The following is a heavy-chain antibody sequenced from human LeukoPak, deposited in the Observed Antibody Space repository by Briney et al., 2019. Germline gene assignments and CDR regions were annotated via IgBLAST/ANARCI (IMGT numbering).Heavy chain of an antibody. V-gene: IGHV4-34*01. D-gene: IGHD3-10*01. CDR3: ARGRLITMVRGVIPFDY. CDR1: GGXFSGYY. Sequence: PSETLSLTCAVYGGXFSGYYCSWIRQPPGKGLKWIGEINHSGSTNYNPSLKSRVTISVDTSKNQFSLKVTSVTAADTAVYYCARGRLITMVRGVIPFDYWGQGTLVTVSS. CDR2: INHSGST. J-gene: IGHJ4*02.